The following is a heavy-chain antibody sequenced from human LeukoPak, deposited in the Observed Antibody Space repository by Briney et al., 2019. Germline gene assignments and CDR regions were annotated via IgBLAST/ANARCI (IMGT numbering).Heavy chain of an antibody. V-gene: IGHV4-59*01. Sequence: KPSETLSLTCTVSGGSINNYYWSWIRQPPGKELEWVGYVYHSGSTNYNPSLKGRVTISVDTSKNQFSLKLSSVTAADTAVYYCARARDSGSYRVDYWGQGALVTVSS. J-gene: IGHJ4*02. CDR2: VYHSGST. CDR1: GGSINNYY. D-gene: IGHD1-26*01. CDR3: ARARDSGSYRVDY.